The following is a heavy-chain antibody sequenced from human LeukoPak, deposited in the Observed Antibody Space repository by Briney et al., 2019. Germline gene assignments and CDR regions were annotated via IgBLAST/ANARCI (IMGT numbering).Heavy chain of an antibody. CDR2: IWYDGSNK. CDR1: GFTFSSYG. D-gene: IGHD3-10*01. Sequence: PGGSLRLSCAASGFTFSSYGMHWVRQAPGKGLEWVAVIWYDGSNKYYADSVKGRFTISRDNSKNTLYLQMNSLRAEDTAVYYCAKDVGSLVRVRGVITAYSYYGMDVWGQGTTVTVSS. CDR3: AKDVGSLVRVRGVITAYSYYGMDV. J-gene: IGHJ6*02. V-gene: IGHV3-30*02.